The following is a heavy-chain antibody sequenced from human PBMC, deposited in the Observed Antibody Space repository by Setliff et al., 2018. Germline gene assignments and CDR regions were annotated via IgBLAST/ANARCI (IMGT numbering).Heavy chain of an antibody. CDR2: IYYSGST. CDR1: GDSISSYY. D-gene: IGHD5-18*01. V-gene: IGHV4-59*12. Sequence: SETLSLTCTVSGDSISSYYWSWIRQPPGKGLEWIGYIYYSGSTNYNPSLKSRVTISVDTSKNQSSLKLSSVTAADTAVYYCARMGRGYSYGYILYYFDYWGQGTLVTVSS. CDR3: ARMGRGYSYGYILYYFDY. J-gene: IGHJ4*02.